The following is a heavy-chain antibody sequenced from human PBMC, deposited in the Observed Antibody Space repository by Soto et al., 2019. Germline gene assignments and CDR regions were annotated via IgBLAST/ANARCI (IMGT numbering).Heavy chain of an antibody. Sequence: QVQLVQSGAEVKKPGASVKVSCKASGYTFTGYYMHWVRQAPGQGLEWMGWINPNSGSTNYAQKFQGRVTMTRDTSISTAYMELSRLRSDDTAVYYCATLGELGLLYYGMDVWGQGTTVTVSS. V-gene: IGHV1-2*02. D-gene: IGHD3-16*01. CDR3: ATLGELGLLYYGMDV. CDR1: GYTFTGYY. CDR2: INPNSGST. J-gene: IGHJ6*02.